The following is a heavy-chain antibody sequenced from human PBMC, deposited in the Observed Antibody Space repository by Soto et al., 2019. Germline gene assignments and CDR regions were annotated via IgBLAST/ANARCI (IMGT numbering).Heavy chain of an antibody. J-gene: IGHJ4*02. Sequence: QLQLQESGPGLVKPSETLSLTCTVSGGSISSSSYYWGWIRQPPGKGLEWIGSIYYSGSTYYNPSLESRVPPSVATSKNQFTQKLSSVNAADPAMYYFSRHSEDFWSGYRARTIFEYWGQGTMVTVSS. D-gene: IGHD3-3*01. V-gene: IGHV4-39*01. CDR2: IYYSGST. CDR3: SRHSEDFWSGYRARTIFEY. CDR1: GGSISSSSYY.